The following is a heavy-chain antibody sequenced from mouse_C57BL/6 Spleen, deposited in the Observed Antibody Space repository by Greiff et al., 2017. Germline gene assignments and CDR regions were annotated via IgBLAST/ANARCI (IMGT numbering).Heavy chain of an antibody. D-gene: IGHD2-5*01. CDR3: ARNRALSNYRAMDY. Sequence: QVQLKESGPGLVQPSQSLSITCTVSGFSLTSYGVHWVRQSPGKGLEWLGVIWSGGSTDYNAAFISRLSISKDNSKSQVFFKMNSLQADDTAIYYCARNRALSNYRAMDYWGQGTSVTVSS. CDR2: IWSGGST. CDR1: GFSLTSYG. V-gene: IGHV2-2*01. J-gene: IGHJ4*01.